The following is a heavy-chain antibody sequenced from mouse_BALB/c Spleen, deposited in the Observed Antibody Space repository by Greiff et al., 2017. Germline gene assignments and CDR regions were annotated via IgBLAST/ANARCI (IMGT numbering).Heavy chain of an antibody. Sequence: QLQQSGPELVRPGVSVKISCKGSSYTFTDYAMHWVKQSHAKSLEWIGVISTYYGNTNYNQKFKGKATMTVDKSSSTAYMELARLTSEDSAVYYCAREDYYGSSTWFAYWGQGTLVTVSA. J-gene: IGHJ3*01. V-gene: IGHV1-67*01. CDR2: ISTYYGNT. CDR1: SYTFTDYA. D-gene: IGHD1-1*01. CDR3: AREDYYGSSTWFAY.